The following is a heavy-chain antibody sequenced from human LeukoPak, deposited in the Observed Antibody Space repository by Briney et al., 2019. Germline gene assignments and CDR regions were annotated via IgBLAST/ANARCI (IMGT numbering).Heavy chain of an antibody. Sequence: GGSLRLSCAASGFTFSSYAMSWVRQAPGKGLEWVSAISGSGGSTYYADSVKGRFTISRDNSKNTLYLQMNSLRAEDTAVNYCAKEGEANWGFTLWYWGQGTLVTVSS. CDR3: AKEGEANWGFTLWY. CDR1: GFTFSSYA. D-gene: IGHD7-27*01. J-gene: IGHJ4*02. CDR2: ISGSGGST. V-gene: IGHV3-23*01.